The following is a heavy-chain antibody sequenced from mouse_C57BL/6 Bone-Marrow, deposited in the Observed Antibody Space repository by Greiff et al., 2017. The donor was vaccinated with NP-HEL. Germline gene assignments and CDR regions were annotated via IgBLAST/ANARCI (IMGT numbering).Heavy chain of an antibody. J-gene: IGHJ4*01. V-gene: IGHV5-9-1*02. Sequence: EVQVVESGEGLVKPGGSLKLSCAASGFTFSSYAMSWVRQTPEKRLEWVAYISSGGDYIYYADTVKGRFTISRDNARNTLYLQMSSLKSEDTAMYYCTRAPYYYGSSPYYYAMDYWGQGTSVTVSS. CDR2: ISSGGDYI. CDR3: TRAPYYYGSSPYYYAMDY. CDR1: GFTFSSYA. D-gene: IGHD1-1*01.